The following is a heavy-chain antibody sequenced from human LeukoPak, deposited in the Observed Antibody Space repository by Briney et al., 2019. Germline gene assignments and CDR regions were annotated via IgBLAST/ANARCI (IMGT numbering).Heavy chain of an antibody. Sequence: ASVKVSCKASGYTFTVYYMHWVRQAPGQGLEWMGWINPNSGGTNYAQKFQGRVTMTRDTSISTAYMELSRLRSDDTAVYYCARLGGNRITIFGVVETHHGMDIWGQGTTVTVSS. CDR1: GYTFTVYY. CDR3: ARLGGNRITIFGVVETHHGMDI. J-gene: IGHJ6*02. V-gene: IGHV1-2*02. CDR2: INPNSGGT. D-gene: IGHD3-3*01.